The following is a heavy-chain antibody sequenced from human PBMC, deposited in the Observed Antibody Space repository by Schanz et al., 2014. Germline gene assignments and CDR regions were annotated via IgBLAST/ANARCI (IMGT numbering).Heavy chain of an antibody. CDR1: GFIFGSSV. D-gene: IGHD6-13*01. CDR3: AKSQGSSFDS. V-gene: IGHV3-23*01. Sequence: EVQLLESGGGLIQPGGSLRLSCAASGFIFGSSVMAWVRQAPGKGLEWVSGITGASDHIDYAESVKGRFTISRDNSKNTVYLQMSSLRAEDTAVYYCAKSQGSSFDSWGQGTLVTVSS. CDR2: ITGASDHI. J-gene: IGHJ4*02.